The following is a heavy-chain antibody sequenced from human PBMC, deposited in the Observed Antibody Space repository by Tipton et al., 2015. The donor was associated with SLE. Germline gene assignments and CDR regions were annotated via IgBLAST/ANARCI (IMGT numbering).Heavy chain of an antibody. Sequence: RSLRLSCAASGFTFSSYAMHWVRQAPGKGLEWVTLIWYDGSNEYYADSVKGRFTISRDNSKNTLYLQMNSLRAEDTAVYYCARDREFYDILTGPDYWGQGTLVTVSS. CDR3: ARDREFYDILTGPDY. CDR1: GFTFSSYA. V-gene: IGHV3-33*01. D-gene: IGHD3-9*01. CDR2: IWYDGSNE. J-gene: IGHJ4*02.